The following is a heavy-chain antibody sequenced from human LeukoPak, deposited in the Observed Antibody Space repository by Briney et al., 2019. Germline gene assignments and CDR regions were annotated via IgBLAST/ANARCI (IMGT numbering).Heavy chain of an antibody. CDR1: GFTFSSYS. D-gene: IGHD5-18*01. Sequence: PGGSLRLSCAASGFTFSSYSMNWVRQAPGKGLEWVSSISSSSSYIYYADSVKGRFTISRDNAKNSLYLQMNSLRAEDTAVYYCARDREYTYGYILDYWGQGTLVTVSS. J-gene: IGHJ4*02. CDR2: ISSSSSYI. CDR3: ARDREYTYGYILDY. V-gene: IGHV3-21*01.